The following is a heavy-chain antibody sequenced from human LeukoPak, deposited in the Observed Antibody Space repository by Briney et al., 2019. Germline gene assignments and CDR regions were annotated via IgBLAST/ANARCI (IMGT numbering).Heavy chain of an antibody. Sequence: GRSLRLSCAASGFTFSSYAMHWVRQAPGKGLEWVAVIPYDGSNKYYADSVKGRFTISRDNSKNTLYLQMNSLRAEDTAVYYCARDIGIAAAGDYWGQGTLVTVSS. D-gene: IGHD6-13*01. J-gene: IGHJ4*02. CDR3: ARDIGIAAAGDY. CDR1: GFTFSSYA. V-gene: IGHV3-30-3*01. CDR2: IPYDGSNK.